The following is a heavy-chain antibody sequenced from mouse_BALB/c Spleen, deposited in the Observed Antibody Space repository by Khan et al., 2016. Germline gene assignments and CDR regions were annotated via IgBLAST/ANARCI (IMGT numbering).Heavy chain of an antibody. J-gene: IGHJ4*01. CDR3: ASSGYGSGYAMDY. Sequence: VQLQQSGPELEKPGASVKISCKASGYSFTGYNMNWVKQSNGKSLEWIGNIDPYYGGISYNQKFKGKATLTVDKSSSTAYMQLKSLTSEDSAVYYCASSGYGSGYAMDYWGQGTSVTVSS. V-gene: IGHV1-39*01. CDR2: IDPYYGGI. D-gene: IGHD1-1*01. CDR1: GYSFTGYN.